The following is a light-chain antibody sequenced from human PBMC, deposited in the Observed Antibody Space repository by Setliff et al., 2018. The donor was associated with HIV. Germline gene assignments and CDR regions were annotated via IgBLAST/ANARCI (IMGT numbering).Light chain of an antibody. CDR3: QSNDSSLSGYV. J-gene: IGLJ1*01. CDR1: SSNIGAGYG. V-gene: IGLV1-40*01. Sequence: QSVLTQPPSVSGAPGQRVTISCTGSSSNIGAGYGVHWYQQLPGTAPKLLIYGNSNRPSGVPDRFSGSKSGTSASLAITGLQAEDEADYYCQSNDSSLSGYVFGTGTKVTVL. CDR2: GNS.